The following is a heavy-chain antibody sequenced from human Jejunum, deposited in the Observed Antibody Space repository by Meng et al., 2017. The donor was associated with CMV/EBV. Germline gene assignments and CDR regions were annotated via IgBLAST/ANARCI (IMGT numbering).Heavy chain of an antibody. CDR2: IYYSGST. Sequence: SYHWSWIRQPPGKGLEWIGYIYYSGSTNYNPSLKSRVTISVDTSKTQFSLKLSSVTAADTAVYYCARDSIVVVPAATGYYYYGMDVWGQGTTVTVSS. V-gene: IGHV4-59*01. D-gene: IGHD2-2*01. CDR3: ARDSIVVVPAATGYYYYGMDV. J-gene: IGHJ6*02. CDR1: SYH.